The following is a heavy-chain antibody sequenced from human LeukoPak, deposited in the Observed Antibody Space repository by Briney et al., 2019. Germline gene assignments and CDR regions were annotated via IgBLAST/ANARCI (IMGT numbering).Heavy chain of an antibody. CDR1: GFTLSSYW. Sequence: GGSLRLSCAASGFTLSSYWMHWVRQVPGKGLVWVSRIKSDGITTRYADSVKGRFTISRDNAKSTLYLQMNSLRVEDTAVYYCARDRMTTYGMDVWGQGATVTVSS. CDR2: IKSDGITT. D-gene: IGHD4-17*01. V-gene: IGHV3-74*01. CDR3: ARDRMTTYGMDV. J-gene: IGHJ6*02.